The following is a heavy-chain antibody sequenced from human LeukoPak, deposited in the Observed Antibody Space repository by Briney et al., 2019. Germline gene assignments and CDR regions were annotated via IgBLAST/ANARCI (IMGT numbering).Heavy chain of an antibody. D-gene: IGHD3-22*01. J-gene: IGHJ4*02. CDR3: ARVGYYYHY. Sequence: GGSLRLSCAASGFAFSSYWMSWVRQAPGKGLEWVATIKQDGSEKDFVDSVKGRFTISRDNAKNSLYLQMNSLRAEDTALYYCARVGYYYHYWGQGTLVTVSS. CDR2: IKQDGSEK. CDR1: GFAFSSYW. V-gene: IGHV3-7*01.